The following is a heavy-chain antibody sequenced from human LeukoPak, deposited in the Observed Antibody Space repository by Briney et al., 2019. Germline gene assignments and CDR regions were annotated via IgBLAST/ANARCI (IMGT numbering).Heavy chain of an antibody. D-gene: IGHD6-6*01. CDR2: ISWNSGSI. CDR1: GFTFDDYA. Sequence: HPGGSLRLSCAASGFTFDDYAMHWVRQAPGKGLEWVSGISWNSGSIGYADSVKGRFTISRDNAKNSLYLQMNSLRAEDTALYYCAKGLEYSSSSGPDYWGQGTLVTVSS. J-gene: IGHJ4*02. V-gene: IGHV3-9*01. CDR3: AKGLEYSSSSGPDY.